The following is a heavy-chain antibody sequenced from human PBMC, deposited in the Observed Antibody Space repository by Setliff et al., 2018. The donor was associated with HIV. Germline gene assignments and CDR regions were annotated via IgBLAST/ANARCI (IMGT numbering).Heavy chain of an antibody. V-gene: IGHV1-18*01. CDR1: GYTFSTYS. D-gene: IGHD6-13*01. Sequence: ASVKVSCKASGYTFSTYSITWVRQAPGQGLEWMGWVSAYNGHTDFAQKFQGRITLTTDTSSNTAYMELWSLRSDDTAIYYCARDLFRWAAAGPNYFDSWGQGTLVTVSS. CDR3: ARDLFRWAAAGPNYFDS. CDR2: VSAYNGHT. J-gene: IGHJ4*02.